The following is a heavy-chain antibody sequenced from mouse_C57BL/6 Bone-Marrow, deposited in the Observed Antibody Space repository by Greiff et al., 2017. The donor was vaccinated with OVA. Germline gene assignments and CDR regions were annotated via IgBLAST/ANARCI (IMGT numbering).Heavy chain of an antibody. CDR2: IRSNSNNYAT. Sequence: EVQRVESGGGLVQPKGSLKLSCAASGFSFNTYAMNWVRQAPGKGLEWVARIRSNSNNYATYYADSVKDRFTISRDDSESMLYLQMNNLKTEDTAMYYCVRHRWSYYYAMDYWGQGTSVTVSS. V-gene: IGHV10-1*01. D-gene: IGHD2-3*01. J-gene: IGHJ4*01. CDR3: VRHRWSYYYAMDY. CDR1: GFSFNTYA.